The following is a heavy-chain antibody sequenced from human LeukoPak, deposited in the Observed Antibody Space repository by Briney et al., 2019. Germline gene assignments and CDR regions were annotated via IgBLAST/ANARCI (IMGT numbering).Heavy chain of an antibody. J-gene: IGHJ4*02. CDR3: AREFRYDILTGYYNFDY. Sequence: SETLSLTCTVSGGSISSGSYYWSWIRQPAGKGLEWIVRIYTSGSTNYNPSLKSRVTMSVDTSKNQFSLKLSSVTAADTAVYYCAREFRYDILTGYYNFDYWGQGTLVTVSS. V-gene: IGHV4-61*02. CDR2: IYTSGST. D-gene: IGHD3-9*01. CDR1: GGSISSGSYY.